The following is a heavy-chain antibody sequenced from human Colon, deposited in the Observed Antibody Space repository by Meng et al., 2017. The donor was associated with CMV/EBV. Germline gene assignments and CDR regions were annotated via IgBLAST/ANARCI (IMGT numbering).Heavy chain of an antibody. D-gene: IGHD6-13*01. CDR2: IYPQDGGT. CDR1: GYTFTANH. Sequence: QVQLVQLETEVKQPGTQVKDSCKASGYTFTANHLHWGRPAPGQGLEWMGWIYPQDGGTYFAQKFQDRVTLTRDTSITTAYMELSGLTSDDTATYYCVRESWYFDFWGEGTLVTVSS. CDR3: VRESWYFDF. J-gene: IGHJ4*02. V-gene: IGHV1-2*02.